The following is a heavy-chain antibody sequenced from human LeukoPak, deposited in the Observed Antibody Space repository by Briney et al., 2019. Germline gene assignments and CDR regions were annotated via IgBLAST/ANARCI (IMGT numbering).Heavy chain of an antibody. J-gene: IGHJ4*02. CDR3: ARPSSYGSGSYGY. D-gene: IGHD3-10*01. CDR1: GGSISSHY. V-gene: IGHV4-59*11. CDR2: IYYSGTT. Sequence: NPSETLSLTCTVSGGSISSHYWSWIRQPPGKGLEWIGYIYYSGTTNYNPSLKSRVTISVDTSKNQFSLKLSSVTAADTAVYYCARPSSYGSGSYGYWGQGTLVTVSS.